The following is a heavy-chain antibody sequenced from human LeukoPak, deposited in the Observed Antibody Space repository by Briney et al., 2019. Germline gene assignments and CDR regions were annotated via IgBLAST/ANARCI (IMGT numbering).Heavy chain of an antibody. D-gene: IGHD5-24*01. CDR1: GFTVSSNY. J-gene: IGHJ4*02. CDR2: IYSGGST. CDR3: AREEGDGYSYYFDY. V-gene: IGHV3-66*01. Sequence: GGSLRLSCAASGFTVSSNYMSWVRQAPGKGLEWVSVIYSGGSTYYADSVKGRFTISRDNSKNTLYLRMNSLRAEDTAVYYCAREEGDGYSYYFDYWGQGTLVTVSS.